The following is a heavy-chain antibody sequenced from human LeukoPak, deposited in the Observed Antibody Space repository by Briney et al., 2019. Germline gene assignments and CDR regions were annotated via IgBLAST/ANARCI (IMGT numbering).Heavy chain of an antibody. Sequence: PGGSLRLSCAASGFTFSSYSMNWVRQAPGKGLEWVSAISSSSSYIYYADSVKGRFTISRGNAKNSLYLQMNSLRAEDTAVYYCARIPTVVTGPDYWGQGTLVTVSS. V-gene: IGHV3-21*01. D-gene: IGHD2-21*02. CDR3: ARIPTVVTGPDY. CDR2: ISSSSSYI. J-gene: IGHJ4*02. CDR1: GFTFSSYS.